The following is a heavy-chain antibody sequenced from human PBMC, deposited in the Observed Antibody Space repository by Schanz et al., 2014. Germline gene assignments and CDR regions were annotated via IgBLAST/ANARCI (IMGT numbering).Heavy chain of an antibody. CDR2: ISYGGSDK. V-gene: IGHV3-30*04. J-gene: IGHJ6*02. CDR1: GFSFSTYA. CDR3: AKVWKDHRIAGRPGWSDGMDV. D-gene: IGHD6-6*01. Sequence: QVQLVESGGGVVQPGRSLRLSCAASGFSFSTYAMHWVRQAPGKGLEWVAVISYGGSDKYYTDSVKGHFTISRDDSKNTLYLQMNSLRAEDTAIYYCAKVWKDHRIAGRPGWSDGMDVWGQGTTVTVSS.